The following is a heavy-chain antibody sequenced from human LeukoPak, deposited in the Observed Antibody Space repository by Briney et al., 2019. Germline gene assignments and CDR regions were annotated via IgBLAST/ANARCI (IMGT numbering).Heavy chain of an antibody. CDR2: IYYSGST. CDR3: ARQKITTSDY. D-gene: IGHD3-22*01. Sequence: PSETLSLTCTVSGGSISSSSHYWGWLRQPPGRGLEWIGSIYYSGSTYYNPSLKSRVTISVDTPKNQFSLRLSSVTAADTAVYFCARQKITTSDYWGQGTLVTVSS. CDR1: GGSISSSSHY. J-gene: IGHJ4*02. V-gene: IGHV4-39*01.